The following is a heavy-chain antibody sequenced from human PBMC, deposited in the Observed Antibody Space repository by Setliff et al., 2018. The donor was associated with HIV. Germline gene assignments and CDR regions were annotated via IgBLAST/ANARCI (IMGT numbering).Heavy chain of an antibody. CDR1: GYNFEKYA. V-gene: IGHV7-4-1*02. J-gene: IGHJ5*02. Sequence: ASVKVSCKTSGYNFEKYAINWVRQAPGQGLEWMGWINTNSGSPTYAQAFTGRFLFSVDTVVATAYLQINNLKTEDTAVYYCSRALYGDYGGDLNWLDPWGQGTQVTVSS. CDR3: SRALYGDYGGDLNWLDP. CDR2: INTNSGSP. D-gene: IGHD4-17*01.